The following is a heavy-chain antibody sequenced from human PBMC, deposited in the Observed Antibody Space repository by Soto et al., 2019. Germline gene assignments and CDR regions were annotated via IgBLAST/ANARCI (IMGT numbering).Heavy chain of an antibody. Sequence: KTSETLSLTCAVYGGSFSGYYWSWIRQPPGKGLEWIGEINHSGSTNYNPSLKSRVTISVDTSKNQFSLKLSSVTAADTAVYYCAGHQYSSSFDYWGQGTLVTVSS. J-gene: IGHJ4*02. CDR3: AGHQYSSSFDY. CDR1: GGSFSGYY. D-gene: IGHD6-13*01. CDR2: INHSGST. V-gene: IGHV4-34*01.